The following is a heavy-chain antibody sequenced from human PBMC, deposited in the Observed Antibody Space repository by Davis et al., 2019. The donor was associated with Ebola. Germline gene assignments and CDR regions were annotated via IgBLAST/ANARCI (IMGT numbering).Heavy chain of an antibody. V-gene: IGHV4-59*08. CDR3: ARARLLFMDV. CDR1: GGSISSYY. D-gene: IGHD3-10*01. CDR2: IYYSGST. J-gene: IGHJ6*02. Sequence: MPSETLSLTCTVSGGSISSYYWSWIRQPPGKGLEWIGYIYYSGSTNYNPSLKSRVTISVDTSKNQFSLKLSSVTAADTAVYYCARARLLFMDVWGQGTTVTVSS.